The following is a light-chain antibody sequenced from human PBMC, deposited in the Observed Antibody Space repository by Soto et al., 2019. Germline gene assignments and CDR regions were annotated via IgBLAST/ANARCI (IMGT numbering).Light chain of an antibody. CDR3: QQYGSSPQT. V-gene: IGKV3-20*01. CDR1: QSVSSGF. Sequence: DIVLTQSPGTLSLSPGERATLSCRASQSVSSGFLAWYQQRPGQAPRPLVYGASNRATGIPDRFSGSGSGTDFTLTISRLEPEDFAVYYCQQYGSSPQTVGQGTKVDIK. J-gene: IGKJ1*01. CDR2: GAS.